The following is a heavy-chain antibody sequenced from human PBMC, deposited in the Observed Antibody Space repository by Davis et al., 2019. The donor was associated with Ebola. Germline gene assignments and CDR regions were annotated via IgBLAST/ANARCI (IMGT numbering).Heavy chain of an antibody. CDR3: ARDLYHSSIYCSGGSCYSTPDY. D-gene: IGHD2-15*01. Sequence: GGSLRLSCAASGFTVSSYAMHWVRQAPGKGLEWVAVISYDGSNKYYADSVKGRFTISRDNSKNTLYLQMNSLRAEDTAVYYCARDLYHSSIYCSGGSCYSTPDYWGQGTLVTVSS. J-gene: IGHJ4*02. CDR1: GFTVSSYA. V-gene: IGHV3-30-3*01. CDR2: ISYDGSNK.